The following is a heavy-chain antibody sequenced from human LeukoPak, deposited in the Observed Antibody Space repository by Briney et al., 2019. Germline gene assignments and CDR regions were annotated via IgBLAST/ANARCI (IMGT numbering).Heavy chain of an antibody. V-gene: IGHV3-23*01. CDR3: VKTMGAIDHDY. Sequence: GGSLRLSCAASGFIFGDYGMNWVRQAPGKGLEWVSGIGGRGGRTYYADSVQGRFTISRDNSNNTVDLQMNSLRAEDTAIYYCVKTMGAIDHDYWGQGTLITVSS. CDR2: IGGRGGRT. D-gene: IGHD1-26*01. CDR1: GFIFGDYG. J-gene: IGHJ4*02.